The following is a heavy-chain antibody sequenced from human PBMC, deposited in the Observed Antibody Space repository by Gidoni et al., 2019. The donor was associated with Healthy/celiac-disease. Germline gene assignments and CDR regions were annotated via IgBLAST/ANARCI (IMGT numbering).Heavy chain of an antibody. CDR2: INHNGST. CDR1: GGSFSGYY. J-gene: IGHJ4*02. D-gene: IGHD4-17*01. CDR3: ARGGRSKRDYGGKGGYFDY. Sequence: QVQLQQWGAGLLKPSETLSLTCAVYGGSFSGYYWSWIRQPPGKGLEWIGEINHNGSTNYNPPLKRRVTISVDTSKNQFSLKLSSVTAADTAVYYCARGGRSKRDYGGKGGYFDYWGQGTLVTVSS. V-gene: IGHV4-34*01.